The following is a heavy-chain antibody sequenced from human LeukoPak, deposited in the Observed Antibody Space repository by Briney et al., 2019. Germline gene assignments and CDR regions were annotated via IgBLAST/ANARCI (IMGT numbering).Heavy chain of an antibody. CDR2: INQGGSDK. CDR3: TRDRSRAEDD. CDR1: GFTFNGHW. J-gene: IGHJ4*02. Sequence: GGSLRLSCAASGFTFNGHWMSWVRQAPGKGLEWVASINQGGSDKYYVDSVKGRFTISRDNANNLLYLQMNSLRGEDTAVYYCTRDRSRAEDDWGQGTLVTVSS. D-gene: IGHD1-14*01. V-gene: IGHV3-7*01.